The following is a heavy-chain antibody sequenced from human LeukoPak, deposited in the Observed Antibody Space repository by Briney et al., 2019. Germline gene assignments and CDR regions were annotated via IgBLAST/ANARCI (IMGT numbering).Heavy chain of an antibody. V-gene: IGHV3-11*01. J-gene: IGHJ6*02. CDR3: ARRNAYCSSGSCSRASYYYYGMDV. CDR1: WFTVSSNY. Sequence: GGSLRLSCAASWFTVSSNYLTWVRQAPGKGLEWVSYIGSSATDIYYADSVKGRFTISRDNAKNSLYLQMDSLRADDTAVYYCARRNAYCSSGSCSRASYYYYGMDVWGQGTTVTVSS. D-gene: IGHD2-15*01. CDR2: IGSSATDI.